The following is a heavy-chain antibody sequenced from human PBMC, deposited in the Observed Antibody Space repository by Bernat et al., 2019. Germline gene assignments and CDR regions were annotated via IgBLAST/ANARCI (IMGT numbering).Heavy chain of an antibody. CDR1: GFIFSRFA. J-gene: IGHJ4*02. D-gene: IGHD6-13*01. V-gene: IGHV3-23*01. CDR2: ISDTGGST. Sequence: EVQLLESGGGLVQPGGSLRLSCAASGFIFSRFAMSWVRQGPGRGLEWVSVISDTGGSTWYADSAKGRLTISRDNSKNTLYLLMNSLRAEDTAVYYCVKGSASSRPYFFDYWGQGTLATVSS. CDR3: VKGSASSRPYFFDY.